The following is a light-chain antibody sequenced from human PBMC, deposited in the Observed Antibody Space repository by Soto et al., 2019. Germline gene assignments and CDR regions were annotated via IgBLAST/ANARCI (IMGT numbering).Light chain of an antibody. V-gene: IGKV1-5*01. CDR1: QNIAKY. J-gene: IGKJ1*01. CDR3: QHYNSYSEA. Sequence: DIQMAQSPSSLSASVGDRVTITCRAGQNIAKYLNWYQQKPGKAPLLLIYETSKLEIGVPSRFAGSGSGTDFTLTISSLQPDDFATYYCQHYNSYSEAFGQGTKVDIK. CDR2: ETS.